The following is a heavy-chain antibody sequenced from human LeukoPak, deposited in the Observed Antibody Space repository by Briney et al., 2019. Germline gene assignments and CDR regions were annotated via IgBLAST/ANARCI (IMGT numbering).Heavy chain of an antibody. CDR1: GFTFSSYA. CDR3: ARRPGN. Sequence: GGSLRLSCVVSGFTFSSYAMSWVRQAPGKGLEWVSLIYSGGAIRYADSVKGRFTISRDSSKNTLFLQMNDLTVEDTARYYCARRPGNWGQGILVTVSS. D-gene: IGHD1-14*01. J-gene: IGHJ4*02. V-gene: IGHV3-53*01. CDR2: IYSGGAI.